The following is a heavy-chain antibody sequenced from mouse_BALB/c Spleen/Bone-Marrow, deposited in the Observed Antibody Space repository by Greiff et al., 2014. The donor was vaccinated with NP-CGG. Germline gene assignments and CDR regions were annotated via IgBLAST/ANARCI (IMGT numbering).Heavy chain of an antibody. CDR3: ARDWGTYDGYYWYFDV. J-gene: IGHJ1*01. Sequence: DVKLVESGGGLVQPGGSLKLSCAASGFTFSSYGMSWVRQTPDKRLGLVATINRNGGRTYYPDSVKGRFTISRDNAKNTLYLQMSSLKSEDTAMYYCARDWGTYDGYYWYFDVWGAGTTVTVSS. CDR2: INRNGGRT. V-gene: IGHV5-6-3*01. D-gene: IGHD2-3*01. CDR1: GFTFSSYG.